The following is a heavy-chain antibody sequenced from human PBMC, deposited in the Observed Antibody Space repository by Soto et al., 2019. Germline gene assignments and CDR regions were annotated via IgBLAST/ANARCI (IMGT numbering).Heavy chain of an antibody. D-gene: IGHD6-19*01. V-gene: IGHV1-46*01. Sequence: QVQLVQSGAEVKKPGASVKLSCKASENTFSTYYIHWVRQAPGQGLEWMGIINPSGGTTSSAPKFQGRVTMTRDTSTTTVFMDLSSLKSEDTAVYYCARDGSDGVDYWGQGTLVTVSS. CDR3: ARDGSDGVDY. CDR1: ENTFSTYY. J-gene: IGHJ4*02. CDR2: INPSGGTT.